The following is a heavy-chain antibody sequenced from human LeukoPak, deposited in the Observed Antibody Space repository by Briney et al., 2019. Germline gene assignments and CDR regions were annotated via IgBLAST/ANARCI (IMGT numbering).Heavy chain of an antibody. Sequence: GETLQISCKGSGSSFTSYWIGWVRQMPGKGLEWMGIIYPGDSDTRYSPSFEGQVTISADKSISTAYLQWSSLKASDTAMYYCARVRVGATGNFYYYYYGMDVWGQGTTVTVSS. D-gene: IGHD1-26*01. CDR1: GSSFTSYW. V-gene: IGHV5-51*01. J-gene: IGHJ6*02. CDR3: ARVRVGATGNFYYYYYGMDV. CDR2: IYPGDSDT.